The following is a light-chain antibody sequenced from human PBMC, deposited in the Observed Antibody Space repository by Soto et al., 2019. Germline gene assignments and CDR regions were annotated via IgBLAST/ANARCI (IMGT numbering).Light chain of an antibody. CDR1: QSVSSSY. J-gene: IGKJ1*01. Sequence: EIVLTQSPGTLSLSPGERATLSCRASQSVSSSYLAWYQQKPGEAPKLLIFAASNLQSGVPSRFSGSGSVTDFTLAITGLQPEDFATYYCLQYYNFSWTFGQGTKVDIK. V-gene: IGKV3D-7*01. CDR3: LQYYNFSWT. CDR2: AAS.